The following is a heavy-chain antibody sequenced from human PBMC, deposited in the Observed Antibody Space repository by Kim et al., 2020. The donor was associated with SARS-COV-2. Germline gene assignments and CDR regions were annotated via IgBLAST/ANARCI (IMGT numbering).Heavy chain of an antibody. CDR2: INTNTGNP. V-gene: IGHV7-4-1*02. CDR3: ARADLLRRGTLLGRYCSGGSCYATYYYYGMDV. CDR1: GYTFTSYA. Sequence: ASVKVSCKASGYTFTSYAMNWVRQAPGQGLEWMGWINTNTGNPTYAQGFTGRFVFSLDTSVSTAYLQISSLKAEDTAVYYCARADLLRRGTLLGRYCSGGSCYATYYYYGMDVWGQGTTVTVSS. D-gene: IGHD2-15*01. J-gene: IGHJ6*02.